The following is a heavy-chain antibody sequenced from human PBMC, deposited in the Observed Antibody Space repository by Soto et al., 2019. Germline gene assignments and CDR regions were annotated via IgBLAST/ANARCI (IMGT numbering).Heavy chain of an antibody. CDR2: MSGNGGRI. Sequence: EVQLLESGGGLVQPGGSLRLSGAVSGFTFSNYAMTWVRQAPGKGLEWVSVMSGNGGRILYADSVKGRFTISRDNSKNTLYLQMNSLRLEDTAVYYCVKDPVSGGTGGAWFDYWGQGTLVTVSS. V-gene: IGHV3-23*01. CDR1: GFTFSNYA. CDR3: VKDPVSGGTGGAWFDY. D-gene: IGHD2-8*02. J-gene: IGHJ4*02.